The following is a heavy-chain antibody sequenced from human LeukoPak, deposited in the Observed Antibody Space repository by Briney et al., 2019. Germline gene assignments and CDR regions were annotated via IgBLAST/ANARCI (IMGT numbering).Heavy chain of an antibody. CDR3: ARDQAYGDYLSWFDP. CDR1: GFTFSSYS. J-gene: IGHJ6*04. V-gene: IGHV3-21*01. CDR2: ISSSSSYI. Sequence: PGGSLRLSCAASGFTFSSYSMNWVRQAPGKGLEWVSSISSSSSYIYYADSVKGRFTISRDNAKNSLYLQMNSLRAEDTAVYYCARDQAYGDYLSWFDPWGKGTTVTISS. D-gene: IGHD4-17*01.